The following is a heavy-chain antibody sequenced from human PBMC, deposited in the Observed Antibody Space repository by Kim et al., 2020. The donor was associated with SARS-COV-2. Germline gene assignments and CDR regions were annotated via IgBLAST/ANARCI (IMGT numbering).Heavy chain of an antibody. CDR2: INQNGGEK. CDR1: GFTFSTYW. Sequence: GGSLRLSCAASGFTFSTYWMSWVRQAPGKGLEWVAIINQNGGEKNYVDSVQGRFTISRDNAKNSLYLQMNSLRDEDTAVYYCARDKYGSGGGMDVWDQGT. D-gene: IGHD3-10*01. J-gene: IGHJ6*02. V-gene: IGHV3-7*01. CDR3: ARDKYGSGGGMDV.